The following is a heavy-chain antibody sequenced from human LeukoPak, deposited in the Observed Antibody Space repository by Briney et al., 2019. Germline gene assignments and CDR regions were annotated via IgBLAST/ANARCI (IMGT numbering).Heavy chain of an antibody. V-gene: IGHV3-20*04. J-gene: IGHJ6*03. Sequence: PGGSLRLSCAASGFTFDDYGMSWVRHAPGKVLEWVSGINWNGGSTGYADSVKGRFTISRDNAKNSLYLQMNSLRAEDTALYYCARGLSGSYHYYYYMDVWGKGTTVTVSS. D-gene: IGHD1-26*01. CDR3: ARGLSGSYHYYYYMDV. CDR2: INWNGGST. CDR1: GFTFDDYG.